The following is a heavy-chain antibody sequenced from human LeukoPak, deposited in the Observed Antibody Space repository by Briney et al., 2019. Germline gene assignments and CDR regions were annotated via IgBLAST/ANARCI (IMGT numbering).Heavy chain of an antibody. J-gene: IGHJ3*02. CDR3: AKDPPSVVANAFHI. D-gene: IGHD5-12*01. Sequence: GSLRLSCAASGFTFSSDAMTWVRQAPGKGLEWVSAISGSGGSGSGGSTYYADSVKGRFTISRDNSKNTLYLEMDSLRADDTAVYSCAKDPPSVVANAFHIWGQGTMVTVSS. CDR2: ISGSGGSGSGGST. V-gene: IGHV3-23*01. CDR1: GFTFSSDA.